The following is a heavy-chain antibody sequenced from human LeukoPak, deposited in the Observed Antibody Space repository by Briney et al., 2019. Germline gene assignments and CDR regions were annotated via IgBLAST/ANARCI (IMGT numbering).Heavy chain of an antibody. CDR1: GLTFSESA. CDR3: VRLLSGRGFDY. CDR2: INANGDKT. D-gene: IGHD2/OR15-2a*01. Sequence: GGSLRLSCSASGLTFSESAMHWVRQAPGKGLECVSAINANGDKTYYTDSVKGRFTISRDNSKNTLYLQMSSLKAEDTAVYYCVRLLSGRGFDYWGQGTLVTVSS. J-gene: IGHJ4*02. V-gene: IGHV3-64D*06.